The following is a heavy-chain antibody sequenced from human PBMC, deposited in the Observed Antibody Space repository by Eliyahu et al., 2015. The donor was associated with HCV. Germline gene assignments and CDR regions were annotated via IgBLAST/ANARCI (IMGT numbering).Heavy chain of an antibody. V-gene: IGHV4-4*07. Sequence: QVQLQESGPGLVRPSETLFLTCTVXGXSISSYYWSWIRQSAEKGLEWIGRISSSGNSNLNPSLKSRVSMSVDTSKNYCSLKMTSVTAADTAVYFCARDAKDDFWSLNIGGGWFDPWGQGTLVTVSS. D-gene: IGHD3-3*01. CDR1: GXSISSYY. J-gene: IGHJ5*02. CDR3: ARDAKDDFWSLNIGGGWFDP. CDR2: ISSSGNS.